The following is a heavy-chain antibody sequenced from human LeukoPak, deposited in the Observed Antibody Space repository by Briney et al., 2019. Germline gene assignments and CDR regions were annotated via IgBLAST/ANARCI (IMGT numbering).Heavy chain of an antibody. CDR3: ARVGEVTYYYDTSGYFFDY. CDR2: IYHSGST. J-gene: IGHJ4*02. Sequence: SGTLSLTCAVSGGSISSRNWWSWVRQPPGKGLEWIGEIYHSGSTNYNPSLKSRVTISVDKSKNQFSLKLSSVTAADTAVYYCARVGEVTYYYDTSGYFFDYWGQGTLVTVSS. D-gene: IGHD3-22*01. CDR1: GGSISSRNW. V-gene: IGHV4-4*02.